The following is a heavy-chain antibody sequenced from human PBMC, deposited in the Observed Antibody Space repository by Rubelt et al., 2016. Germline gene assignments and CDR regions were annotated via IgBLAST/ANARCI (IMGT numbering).Heavy chain of an antibody. Sequence: QVQLQESGPGLVKPSETLSLTCTVSGGSISSYFWSWIRQPPGEGLEWIAYIHYNGRTNYNPSLKSRVTISLDTTQNQFPLNLTSVTAPDTAVYFCARTLDSGTLDYWGQGTLVAVSS. V-gene: IGHV4-59*01. CDR1: GGSISSYF. J-gene: IGHJ4*02. CDR3: ARTLDSGTLDY. CDR2: IHYNGRT. D-gene: IGHD3-10*01.